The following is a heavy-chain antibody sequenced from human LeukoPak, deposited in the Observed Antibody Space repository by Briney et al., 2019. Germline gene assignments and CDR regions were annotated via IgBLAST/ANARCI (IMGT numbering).Heavy chain of an antibody. J-gene: IGHJ4*02. D-gene: IGHD1-26*01. CDR2: INHSGST. Sequence: PSETLSLTCAVYGGSFSGYYWSWIRQPPGKGLEWIGEINHSGSTNYNPSLKSRVTISVDTSKNQFSLELSSVTAADTAVYYCARNGHGYSGSYSFDYWGQGTLVTVSS. V-gene: IGHV4-34*01. CDR3: ARNGHGYSGSYSFDY. CDR1: GGSFSGYY.